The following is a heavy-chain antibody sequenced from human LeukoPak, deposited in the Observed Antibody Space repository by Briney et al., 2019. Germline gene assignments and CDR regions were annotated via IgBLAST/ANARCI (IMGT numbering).Heavy chain of an antibody. CDR3: AQKGGTDY. Sequence: GGSLRLSCVASGFTFSDHYMDWVRQTPGKGLEWVSYISSTGSPIYYADSVKGRFTISRDNAKNSLYLQMNSLRDDDTAVYYCAQKGGTDYWGQGTLVTVSS. V-gene: IGHV3-11*04. J-gene: IGHJ4*02. CDR1: GFTFSDHY. D-gene: IGHD2-15*01. CDR2: ISSTGSPI.